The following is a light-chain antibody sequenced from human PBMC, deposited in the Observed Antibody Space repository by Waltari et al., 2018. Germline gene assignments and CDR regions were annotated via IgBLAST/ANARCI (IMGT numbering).Light chain of an antibody. CDR1: SSDVGGYNY. CDR2: EVS. J-gene: IGLJ1*01. V-gene: IGLV2-14*01. CDR3: SSYPSSSNYV. Sequence: QSALTQPASVSGSPGQSITISCTGTSSDVGGYNYVSWYQQHPGKAPKLMIYEVSNRPSGFPNRCSGAKSGNPASLTISGLQAEDEADYYGSSYPSSSNYVFGTGTKVTV.